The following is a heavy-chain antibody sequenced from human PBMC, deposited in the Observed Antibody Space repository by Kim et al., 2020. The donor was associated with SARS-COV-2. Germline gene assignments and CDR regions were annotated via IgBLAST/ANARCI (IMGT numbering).Heavy chain of an antibody. CDR3: AKGLTWRVSFFDY. Sequence: ADSVKGRFTISRDNSKNTLYLQMNSLRAEDTAVYYCAKGLTWRVSFFDYWGQGTLVTVSS. J-gene: IGHJ4*02. V-gene: IGHV3-23*01. D-gene: IGHD3-16*02.